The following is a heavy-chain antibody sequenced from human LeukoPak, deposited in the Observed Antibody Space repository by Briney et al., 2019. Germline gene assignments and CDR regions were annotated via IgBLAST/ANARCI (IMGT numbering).Heavy chain of an antibody. D-gene: IGHD3-10*01. Sequence: PSQTLSLTCVVSGDSISSGAYSWSWIRQPPGKGLEWIGYTFHTGSTFYNPSLKSRVTISVDNSKNQFSLRLSSVTAADTAVYYCARELWFANAPGSWLDPWGQGTLVIVSS. J-gene: IGHJ5*02. V-gene: IGHV4-30-2*01. CDR3: ARELWFANAPGSWLDP. CDR1: GDSISSGAYS. CDR2: TFHTGST.